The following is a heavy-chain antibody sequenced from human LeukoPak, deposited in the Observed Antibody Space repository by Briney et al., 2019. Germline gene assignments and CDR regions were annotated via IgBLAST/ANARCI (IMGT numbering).Heavy chain of an antibody. D-gene: IGHD6-13*01. V-gene: IGHV4-31*03. J-gene: IGHJ4*02. Sequence: PSETLSLTCTVSGGSISSGGYYWSWIRQHPGKGLEWIGYIYYSGSTYYNPSLKSRVTISVDTSKNQFSLKLSSVTAADTAVYYCARAGIAAAGKYFDYWGQGTLVTVSS. CDR2: IYYSGST. CDR3: ARAGIAAAGKYFDY. CDR1: GGSISSGGYY.